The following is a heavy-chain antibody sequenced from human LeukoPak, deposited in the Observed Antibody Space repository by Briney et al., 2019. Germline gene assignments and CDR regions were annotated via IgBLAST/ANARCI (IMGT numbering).Heavy chain of an antibody. CDR3: AKDRWRAGYFDY. CDR2: ISYDGSNK. CDR1: GFTFSSYG. Sequence: PGRSLRLSCAASGFTFSSYGMHWVRQAPGKGLEWVAVISYDGSNKYYADSVKGRSTISRDNSKNTLYLQMNSLRAEDTAVYYCAKDRWRAGYFDYWGQGTLVTVSS. J-gene: IGHJ4*02. D-gene: IGHD6-13*01. V-gene: IGHV3-30*18.